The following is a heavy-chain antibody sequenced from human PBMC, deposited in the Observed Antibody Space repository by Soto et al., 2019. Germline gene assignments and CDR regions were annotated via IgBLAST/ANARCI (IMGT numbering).Heavy chain of an antibody. D-gene: IGHD4-17*01. CDR2: MRSKADGGTT. J-gene: IGHJ3*02. CDR3: ALALGVGYGVCAGAFDI. Sequence: EVQLVESGGGLVKPGGSLRLSCAASGFTFTNACMSWVRQAPGKGLEWVARMRSKADGGTTDYAAHVQGRFTISRDDSKNTLYLQMNGLKAEDTGVYCCALALGVGYGVCAGAFDIWGQGTMVAVSS. V-gene: IGHV3-15*01. CDR1: GFTFTNAC.